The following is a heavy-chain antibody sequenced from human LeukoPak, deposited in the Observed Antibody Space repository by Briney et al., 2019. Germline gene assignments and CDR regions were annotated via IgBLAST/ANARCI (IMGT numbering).Heavy chain of an antibody. Sequence: SLETLSLTCTVSGGSISSSSYYWGWIRQPPGKGLEWIGSIYYSGSTYYNPSLKSRVTMSVDTSKNQLSLKLNSVTAADTAVYYCASTYGSGTSFLDYWGQGTLVTVSS. V-gene: IGHV4-39*01. CDR3: ASTYGSGTSFLDY. CDR1: GGSISSSSYY. J-gene: IGHJ4*02. CDR2: IYYSGST. D-gene: IGHD3-10*01.